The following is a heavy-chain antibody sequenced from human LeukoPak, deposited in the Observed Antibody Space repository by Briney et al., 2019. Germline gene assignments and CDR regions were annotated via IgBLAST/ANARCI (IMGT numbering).Heavy chain of an antibody. D-gene: IGHD6-13*01. CDR2: FDPEDGET. CDR1: GYTLTELS. CDR3: ATEEGSSTHRSAFAFDP. Sequence: GASVKVSCKVSGYTLTELSMHWVRQAPGKGLEWMGGFDPEDGETIYAQNFQGRVTMTEDTSTDTAYMELSSLRSEDTAVYYCATEEGSSTHRSAFAFDPWGQGTLVTVSS. V-gene: IGHV1-24*01. J-gene: IGHJ5*02.